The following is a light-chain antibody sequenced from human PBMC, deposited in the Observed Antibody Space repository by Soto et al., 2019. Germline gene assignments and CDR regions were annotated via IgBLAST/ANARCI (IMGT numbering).Light chain of an antibody. Sequence: QSVLTQPASVSGSPGQSITISCTGTLYDIGSHHYVSWYQQLPGKAPKLILYEVDNRPSGISSRFSGFRSGYTASLTVSGLQAEDEAYYYCSSYTTSTSFILFGGGTKLTVL. CDR2: EVD. CDR3: SSYTTSTSFIL. J-gene: IGLJ2*01. V-gene: IGLV2-14*01. CDR1: LYDIGSHHY.